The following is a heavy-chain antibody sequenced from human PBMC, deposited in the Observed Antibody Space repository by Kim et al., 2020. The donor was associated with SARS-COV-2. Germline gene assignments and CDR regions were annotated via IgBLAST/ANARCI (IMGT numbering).Heavy chain of an antibody. CDR3: ARDPLAVAIPYYFDY. D-gene: IGHD6-19*01. V-gene: IGHV3-30*04. J-gene: IGHJ4*02. Sequence: GGSLRLSCAASGFTFSSYAMHWVRQAPGKGLEWVAVISYDGSNKYYVDSVKGRFTISRDNSKNTLYLQMNSLRAEDTAVYYCARDPLAVAIPYYFDYWGQGTLVTVSS. CDR2: ISYDGSNK. CDR1: GFTFSSYA.